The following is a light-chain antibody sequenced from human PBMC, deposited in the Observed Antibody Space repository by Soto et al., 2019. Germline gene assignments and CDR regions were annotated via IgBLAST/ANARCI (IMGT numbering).Light chain of an antibody. V-gene: IGKV1-27*01. CDR1: QGISNY. J-gene: IGKJ1*01. Sequence: DIRMTQSLSSLSASVGDRVTSSCRASQGISNYLAWYQQKPGKVPKLLIYAASTLQSGVPSRFSGSGSGTDFTLTIRSLQPEDVATYYCQKYNSAPRTFGQGTKVEIK. CDR3: QKYNSAPRT. CDR2: AAS.